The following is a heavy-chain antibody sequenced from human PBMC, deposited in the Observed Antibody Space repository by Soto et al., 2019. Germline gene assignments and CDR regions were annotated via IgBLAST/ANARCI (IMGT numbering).Heavy chain of an antibody. J-gene: IGHJ5*02. Sequence: SVKVSCNASGGTFSSYAISWVLQAPGQGLEWMGGIIPIFGTANYAQKFQGRVTITADESTSTAYMELRSLRSEDTAVYYCARVWDNVVAEGWFDPWGQGTLVTVSS. D-gene: IGHD2-15*01. CDR1: GGTFSSYA. CDR2: IIPIFGTA. V-gene: IGHV1-69*13. CDR3: ARVWDNVVAEGWFDP.